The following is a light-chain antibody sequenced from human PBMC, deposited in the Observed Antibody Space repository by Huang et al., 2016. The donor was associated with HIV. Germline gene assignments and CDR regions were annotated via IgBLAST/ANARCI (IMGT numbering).Light chain of an antibody. Sequence: EIVMTQSPGTLTVSPGERATLSCRAIQSVSSNLAWYQQKPGQNPRLLIYGASTRATGIPARFSGSGSGTEFTLTSSSLQSEDFGVYYCHQYTKWPSWTFGQGTKVEIK. CDR1: QSVSSN. V-gene: IGKV3-15*01. J-gene: IGKJ1*01. CDR3: HQYTKWPSWT. CDR2: GAS.